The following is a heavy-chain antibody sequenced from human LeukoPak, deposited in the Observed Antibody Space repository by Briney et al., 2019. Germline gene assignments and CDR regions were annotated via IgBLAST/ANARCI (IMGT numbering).Heavy chain of an antibody. D-gene: IGHD2-15*01. CDR2: ISYDGSNK. CDR1: GFTFSSYG. J-gene: IGHJ6*02. CDR3: ARVKGRAASNYYYGMDV. Sequence: GGSLRLSCAASGFTFSSYGMHWVRQAPGKGLEWVAVISYDGSNKYYADSVKGRFTISRDNSKNTLYLQMNSLRAEDTAVYYCARVKGRAASNYYYGMDVWGQGTTVTVSS. V-gene: IGHV3-30*03.